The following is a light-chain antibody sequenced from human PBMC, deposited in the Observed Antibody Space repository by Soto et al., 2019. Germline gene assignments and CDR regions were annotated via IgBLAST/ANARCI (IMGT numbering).Light chain of an antibody. J-gene: IGLJ2*01. Sequence: QSVLTQPASVSGSPGQSITISCTGTSSDIGRYNYVSWYQQHPGKAPRLVISGVNKRPSGISNRFSGSKSGNTASLTISGLQADDEAIYYCASYTSTTTLVVFGGGTKLT. CDR1: SSDIGRYNY. CDR2: GVN. CDR3: ASYTSTTTLVV. V-gene: IGLV2-14*01.